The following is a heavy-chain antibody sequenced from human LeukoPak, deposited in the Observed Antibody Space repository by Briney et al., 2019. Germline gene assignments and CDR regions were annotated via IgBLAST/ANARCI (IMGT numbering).Heavy chain of an antibody. CDR1: GGSISSSSYY. CDR3: ARGNKFAWNSGSYYFDY. Sequence: PSETLSLTCTVSGGSISSSSYYWGWIRQTPGKGLEWIGNVYYSGSTYYNPSLKSRVTISVDTSKNQFSLKLSSVTAADTAVYYCARGNKFAWNSGSYYFDYWGQGTLVTVSS. CDR2: VYYSGST. V-gene: IGHV4-39*07. D-gene: IGHD1-26*01. J-gene: IGHJ4*02.